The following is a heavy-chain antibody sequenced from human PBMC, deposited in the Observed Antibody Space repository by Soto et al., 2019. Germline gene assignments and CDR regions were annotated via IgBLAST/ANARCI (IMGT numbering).Heavy chain of an antibody. CDR2: ISPESDKA. Sequence: VQLVQSVAEVKKPGASVRVSCKASGYTFNSFGLSWVRQAPGQGPERMGWISPESDKATYAHKFQGRITITTDTSTNTDYMGVRSLGAGDSAVYCCTGDLFFISPSSVTTDAHWGQGTLFSVS. J-gene: IGHJ4*02. CDR1: GYTFNSFG. CDR3: TGDLFFISPSSVTTDAH. V-gene: IGHV1-18*01. D-gene: IGHD4-17*01.